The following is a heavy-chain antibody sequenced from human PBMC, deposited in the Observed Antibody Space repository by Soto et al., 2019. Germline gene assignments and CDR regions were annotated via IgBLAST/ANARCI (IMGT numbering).Heavy chain of an antibody. CDR3: ARGYANYYDSSGYYHRDYYGMDV. CDR1: GYTFTSYY. J-gene: IGHJ6*02. V-gene: IGHV1-46*01. Sequence: GASVKVSCKASGYTFTSYYMHWVRQAPGQGLEWMGIINPSGGSTSYAQKFQGRVTMTRDTSTSTVYMELSSLRSEDTAVYYCARGYANYYDSSGYYHRDYYGMDVWGQGTTVTVSS. D-gene: IGHD3-22*01. CDR2: INPSGGST.